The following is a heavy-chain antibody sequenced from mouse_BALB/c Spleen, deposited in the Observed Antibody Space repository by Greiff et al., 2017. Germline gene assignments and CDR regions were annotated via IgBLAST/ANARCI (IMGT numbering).Heavy chain of an antibody. CDR1: GYSITSDYA. J-gene: IGHJ4*01. Sequence: EVKVEESGPGLVKPSQSLSLTCTVTGYSITSDYAWNWIRQFPGNKLEWMGYISYSGSTSYNPSLKSRISITRDTSKNQFFLQLNSVTTEDTATYYCAKLGGYAMDYWGQGTSVTVSS. CDR3: AKLGGYAMDY. D-gene: IGHD4-1*01. V-gene: IGHV3-2*02. CDR2: ISYSGST.